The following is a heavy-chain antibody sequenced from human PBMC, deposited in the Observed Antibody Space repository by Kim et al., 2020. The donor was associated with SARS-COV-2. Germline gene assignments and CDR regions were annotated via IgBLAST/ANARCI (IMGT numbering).Heavy chain of an antibody. V-gene: IGHV3-23*01. CDR1: GFTFSTYA. D-gene: IGHD1-26*01. Sequence: GGSLRLSCATSGFTFSTYAMNWVRQAPGKGLEWVSTTSGGGGSTYYADSVKGRVTISRDNSKNTLYLQMNSLRAEDSAIYYCAKRTQWELQRADYFDFWG. CDR3: AKRTQWELQRADYFDF. J-gene: IGHJ4*01. CDR2: TSGGGGST.